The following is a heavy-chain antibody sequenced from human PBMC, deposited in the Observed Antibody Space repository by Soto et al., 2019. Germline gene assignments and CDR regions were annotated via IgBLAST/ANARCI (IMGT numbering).Heavy chain of an antibody. J-gene: IGHJ3*02. D-gene: IGHD6-6*01. CDR1: GGTFSSYA. V-gene: IGHV1-69*13. Sequence: GASVKVSCKASGGTFSSYAISWVRQAPGQGLEWMGGIIPIFGTANYAQKFQGRVTITADESTSTAYMELSSLRSEDTAVYYCARGIAARTFDAFDIWGQGTMVTVSS. CDR3: ARGIAARTFDAFDI. CDR2: IIPIFGTA.